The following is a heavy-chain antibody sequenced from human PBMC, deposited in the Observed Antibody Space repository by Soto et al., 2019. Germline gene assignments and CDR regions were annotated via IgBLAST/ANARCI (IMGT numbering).Heavy chain of an antibody. V-gene: IGHV4-4*02. D-gene: IGHD1-7*01. CDR3: AGRDPGTSVDY. CDR1: GGSFTSNNW. CDR2: IYRTGST. Sequence: PSETLSLTCALSGGSFTSNNWWPWVRQPPGQGLEWLGEIYRTGSTNYNPSLKSRVTISLDKSENQFSLKVTSLTAADTAVYYCAGRDPGTSVDYWGQGTLVTVSS. J-gene: IGHJ4*02.